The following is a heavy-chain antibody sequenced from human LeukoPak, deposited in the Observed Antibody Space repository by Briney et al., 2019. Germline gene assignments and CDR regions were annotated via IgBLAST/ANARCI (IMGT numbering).Heavy chain of an antibody. CDR3: ARDSDILTVEVYFDY. CDR1: GYPFTDYY. J-gene: IGHJ4*02. CDR2: INPNSGGT. D-gene: IGHD3-9*01. V-gene: IGHV1-2*02. Sequence: ASVKVSCKAPGYPFTDYYMHWVRQAPGQGLEWMGWINPNSGGTNYAQKFQGRVTMTRDTSISTAYMELSRLRSDDTAVYYCARDSDILTVEVYFDYWGQGTLVTVSS.